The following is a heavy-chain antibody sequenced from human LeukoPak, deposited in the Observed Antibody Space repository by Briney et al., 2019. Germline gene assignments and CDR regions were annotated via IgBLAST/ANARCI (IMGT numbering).Heavy chain of an antibody. CDR2: INHSGST. CDR3: ARKGPEHLPTYFDH. D-gene: IGHD2-21*01. CDR1: GGSFTGYY. V-gene: IGHV4-34*01. J-gene: IGHJ4*02. Sequence: PSETLSLTCAIYGGSFTGYYWRWIRQPPGQGLEWIGEINHSGSTNYNPSLSGRVAISLDKSRNHFTLMVTAVTAADTAFYYCARKGPEHLPTYFDHWGRGILVTVSS.